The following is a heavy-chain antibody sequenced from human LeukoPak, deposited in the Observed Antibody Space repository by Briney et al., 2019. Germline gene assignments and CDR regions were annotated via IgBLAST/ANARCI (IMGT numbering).Heavy chain of an antibody. J-gene: IGHJ4*02. V-gene: IGHV3-48*03. CDR2: ISSSGSTI. D-gene: IGHD4-17*01. Sequence: GGSLRLSCAASGFTFSSYEMNWVRQAPGKGLEWVSYISSSGSTIYYADSVKGRFTISRDNAKNSLYLQMNSLRAEDTAVYYCARRDYGDFFFDYWGQGTLVTVSS. CDR3: ARRDYGDFFFDY. CDR1: GFTFSSYE.